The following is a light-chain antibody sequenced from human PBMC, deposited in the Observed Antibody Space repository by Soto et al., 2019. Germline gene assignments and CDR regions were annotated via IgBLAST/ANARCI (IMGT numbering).Light chain of an antibody. CDR3: SSYTSSSTLDWV. J-gene: IGLJ3*02. V-gene: IGLV2-14*01. Sequence: QSALTQPASVSGSPGQSITISCTGTSSDVGGYNYVSWYQQHPGKAPKLMIYDVSNRPSGVSNRFSGSKSGNTASLTISGLQAEDEADYCCSSYTSSSTLDWVFGGGTKVTVL. CDR1: SSDVGGYNY. CDR2: DVS.